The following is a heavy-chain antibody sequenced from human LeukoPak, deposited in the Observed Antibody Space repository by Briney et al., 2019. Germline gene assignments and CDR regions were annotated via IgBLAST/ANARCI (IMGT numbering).Heavy chain of an antibody. J-gene: IGHJ6*03. CDR2: IWYDESNR. D-gene: IGHD1-7*01. V-gene: IGHV3-33*06. Sequence: GRSLRLSCAASGFTFSRYGMHWVRQAPGKGLEWVAVIWYDESNRYYADSVKGRFTISRDNSKKTLYLQMNSLRAEDTAVYYCAKSFLELEAYDYYMDVWGKGTTVTVSS. CDR3: AKSFLELEAYDYYMDV. CDR1: GFTFSRYG.